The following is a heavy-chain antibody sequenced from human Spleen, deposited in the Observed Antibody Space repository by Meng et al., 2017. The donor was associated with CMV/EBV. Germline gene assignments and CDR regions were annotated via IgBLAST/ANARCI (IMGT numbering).Heavy chain of an antibody. Sequence: GGSLRLSCAASGFTFSSYSMNWVRQAPGKGLEWVSSISSSSSYIYYADSVKGRFTISRDNAKNSLYLQMNSLRAEDTAVSYCARGPYSFAWSGYENYYYYGMDVWGQGTTVTVSS. V-gene: IGHV3-21*01. CDR2: ISSSSSYI. CDR3: ARGPYSFAWSGYENYYYYGMDV. D-gene: IGHD3-3*01. J-gene: IGHJ6*02. CDR1: GFTFSSYS.